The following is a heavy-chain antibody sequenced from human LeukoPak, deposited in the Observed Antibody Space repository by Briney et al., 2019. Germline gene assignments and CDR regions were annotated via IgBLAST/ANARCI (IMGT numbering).Heavy chain of an antibody. Sequence: PSETLSLTCTVSGGSISSYYWSWIRQPPGKGLEWIGYIYYSGSTKYNPSLKSRVTISVDTSKNQFSLKLSSVTAADTAVYYCARAAGRDTTSGLDFDYWGQGILVTVSS. CDR3: ARAAGRDTTSGLDFDY. CDR1: GGSISSYY. D-gene: IGHD1-26*01. J-gene: IGHJ4*02. CDR2: IYYSGST. V-gene: IGHV4-59*01.